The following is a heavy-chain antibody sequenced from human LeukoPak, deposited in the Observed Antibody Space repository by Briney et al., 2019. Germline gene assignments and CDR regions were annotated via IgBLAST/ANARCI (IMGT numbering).Heavy chain of an antibody. D-gene: IGHD6-19*01. CDR2: ISSSSII. Sequence: PGGSLRLSCAASGFTFSYYSVNWVRQAPGKGLEWVSYISSSSIILYADSVKGRFTISRDNAKNSLFLQMNSLRDEDTAVYYCARDGAVTGFDYWGQGTLLTVSS. CDR1: GFTFSYYS. CDR3: ARDGAVTGFDY. V-gene: IGHV3-48*02. J-gene: IGHJ4*02.